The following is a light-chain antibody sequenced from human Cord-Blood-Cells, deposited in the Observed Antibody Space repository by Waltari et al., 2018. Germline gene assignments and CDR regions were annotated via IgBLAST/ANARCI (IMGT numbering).Light chain of an antibody. CDR1: QSVSSSY. CDR3: QQYGSSPPWT. J-gene: IGKJ1*01. CDR2: GAS. V-gene: IGKV3-20*01. Sequence: IVLTQSPGTLSLSPGERATLSCRAGQSVSSSYLAWYQQKPGQAPRLLIYGASSRATGIPDRFSGSGSGTDFTLTISRLEPEDFAVYYCQQYGSSPPWTFGQGTKVEIK.